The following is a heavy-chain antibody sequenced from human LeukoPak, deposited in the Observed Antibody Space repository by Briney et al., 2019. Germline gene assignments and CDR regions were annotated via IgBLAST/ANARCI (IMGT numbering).Heavy chain of an antibody. CDR1: GYTFTGYY. CDR3: ASESGRGDGLFDY. D-gene: IGHD3-16*01. Sequence: ASVKVSCKASGYTFTGYYMHWVRQAPGQGLEWMRWTNPNSGGTSYAQKFQGRVTMTRDTSISTAYMELSRLRSDDTAVYYCASESGRGDGLFDYWGQGTLVTVSS. J-gene: IGHJ4*02. V-gene: IGHV1-2*02. CDR2: TNPNSGGT.